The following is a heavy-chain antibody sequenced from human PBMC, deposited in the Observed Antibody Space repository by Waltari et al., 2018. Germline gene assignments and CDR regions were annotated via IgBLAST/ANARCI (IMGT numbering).Heavy chain of an antibody. CDR2: IYYSGST. V-gene: IGHV4-59*01. D-gene: IGHD1-26*01. Sequence: QVQLQESGPGLVKPSETLSLTCTVSGGSISSYYWSWIRQPPGKGLEWIGYIYYSGSTNYTPSLKSRVTISVDTSKNQFSLKLSSVTAADTAVYYCARGVGATDYWGQGTLVTVSS. CDR3: ARGVGATDY. CDR1: GGSISSYY. J-gene: IGHJ4*02.